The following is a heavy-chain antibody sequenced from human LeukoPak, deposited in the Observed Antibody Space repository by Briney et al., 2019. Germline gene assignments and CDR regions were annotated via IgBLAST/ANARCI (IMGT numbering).Heavy chain of an antibody. D-gene: IGHD5-24*01. Sequence: GGSLRLSCTASGFTFSSYWMNWVRQAPGKGLEWVANIKQDGSEKYYVDSVKGRFTISRDNAKKSLYLQMNSLRAEDTAVYYCARSPRDGYKDGVDDIWGQGTMVSVSS. CDR1: GFTFSSYW. CDR2: IKQDGSEK. J-gene: IGHJ3*02. V-gene: IGHV3-7*02. CDR3: ARSPRDGYKDGVDDI.